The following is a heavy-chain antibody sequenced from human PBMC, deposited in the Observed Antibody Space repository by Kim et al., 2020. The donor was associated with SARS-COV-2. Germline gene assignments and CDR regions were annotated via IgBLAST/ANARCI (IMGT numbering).Heavy chain of an antibody. CDR3: ARVGGDSGAYYDF. Sequence: GGSLRLSCAASGFTFSNYAMSWVRQAPGRGLEWVSVISSTGGGTSYADSVKGRFTISRDSSKNTLFLQLHSLRAEDTAVYYRARVGGDSGAYYDFWGQGTLVTVSS. V-gene: IGHV3-23*01. D-gene: IGHD2-21*01. CDR1: GFTFSNYA. J-gene: IGHJ4*02. CDR2: ISSTGGGT.